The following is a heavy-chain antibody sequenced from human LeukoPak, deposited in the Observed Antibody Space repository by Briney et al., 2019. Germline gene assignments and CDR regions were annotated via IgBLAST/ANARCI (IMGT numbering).Heavy chain of an antibody. D-gene: IGHD1-1*01. J-gene: IGHJ4*02. V-gene: IGHV6-1*01. CDR1: GDSVSSNSAA. Sequence: SQTLSLTCAISGDSVSSNSAAWNWIRQSPSRGLEWLGRTYYRSKWHTYYAVSVKSRMSINRDTSKNQISLQLNSVTPEDTAVYYCARSTGPIDYWGQGTLVTVSS. CDR2: TYYRSKWHT. CDR3: ARSTGPIDY.